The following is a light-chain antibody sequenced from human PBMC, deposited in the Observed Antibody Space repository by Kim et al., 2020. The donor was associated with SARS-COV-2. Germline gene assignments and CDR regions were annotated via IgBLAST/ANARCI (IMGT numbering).Light chain of an antibody. CDR3: CSYAGGSIYV. J-gene: IGLJ1*01. Sequence: GKTITISCAGTSSDVGGYNLVSWYQQHPGKAPKLIIYEINERPSGVSNRFSGSKSGNTASLAISGLQADDEADYYCCSYAGGSIYVFGTGTKVTVL. V-gene: IGLV2-23*02. CDR2: EIN. CDR1: SSDVGGYNL.